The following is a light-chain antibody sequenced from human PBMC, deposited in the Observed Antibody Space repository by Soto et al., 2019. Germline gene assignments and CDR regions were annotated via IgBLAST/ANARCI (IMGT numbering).Light chain of an antibody. CDR3: SSYTTSITLFV. J-gene: IGLJ1*01. V-gene: IGLV2-14*01. Sequence: QSVLTQPASVSGSPGQSITISCTGTSTDVGNYNYVSWYQQHPGKAPKLLIYEISNRPSGISNRFSGFKSGNTASLTISGLQAEDEADYYCSSYTTSITLFVFGTGTQVTVL. CDR2: EIS. CDR1: STDVGNYNY.